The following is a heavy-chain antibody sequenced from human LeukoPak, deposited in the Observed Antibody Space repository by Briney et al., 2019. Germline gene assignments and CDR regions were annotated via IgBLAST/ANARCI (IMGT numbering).Heavy chain of an antibody. V-gene: IGHV3-21*01. J-gene: IGHJ4*02. CDR3: ASRHCSGGGCYFAGADPFDY. Sequence: GGSLRLSCAASGFTFSSYSMNWVRQAPGKGLEWVSSISSSSSYIYYADSVKGRFTISRDNAKNSLYLQMNSLRAEDTAVYYCASRHCSGGGCYFAGADPFDYWGQGTLVTVSS. CDR2: ISSSSSYI. D-gene: IGHD2-15*01. CDR1: GFTFSSYS.